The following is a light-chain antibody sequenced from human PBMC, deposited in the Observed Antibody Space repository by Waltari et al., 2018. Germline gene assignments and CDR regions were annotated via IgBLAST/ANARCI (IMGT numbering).Light chain of an antibody. J-gene: IGKJ4*01. CDR1: QDINTD. CDR3: QNCDSVPLT. Sequence: DIQMTQSPSSLSASVGAGVTISCRASQDINTDLAWYQQKVGEVPKLLIYGASTLQSGVPSRFSGSGSGTDFTLTITDLQPEDVATYYCQNCDSVPLTFGGGTKVELK. V-gene: IGKV1-27*01. CDR2: GAS.